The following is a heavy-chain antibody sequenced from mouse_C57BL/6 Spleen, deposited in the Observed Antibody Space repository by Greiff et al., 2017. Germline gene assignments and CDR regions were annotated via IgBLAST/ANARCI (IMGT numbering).Heavy chain of an antibody. CDR3: TRDSSGGYSNY. CDR1: GFTFSSYA. V-gene: IGHV5-9-1*02. D-gene: IGHD2-5*01. CDR2: ISSGGDYI. J-gene: IGHJ2*01. Sequence: EVKLMESGAGLVKPGGSLKLSCAASGFTFSSYAMSWVRQTPEKRLEWVAYISSGGDYIYYADTVKGRFTISRDNARNTLYLQMSSLKSEDTAMYYCTRDSSGGYSNYWGQGTTLTVSS.